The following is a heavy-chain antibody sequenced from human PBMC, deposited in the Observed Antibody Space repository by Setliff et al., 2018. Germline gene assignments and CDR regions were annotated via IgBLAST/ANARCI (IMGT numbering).Heavy chain of an antibody. CDR3: ARMSGFLYMDV. J-gene: IGHJ6*03. D-gene: IGHD3-3*01. Sequence: SETLSLTCTVSNDSISSRHYYWSWIRQPAGKGLEWLGQIYTSWSTNYNPSLKGRATLSIDASKKQFSLKLTSVTAADTAVYYCARMSGFLYMDVWGKGTTVTVSS. V-gene: IGHV4-61*09. CDR1: NDSISSRHYY. CDR2: IYTSWST.